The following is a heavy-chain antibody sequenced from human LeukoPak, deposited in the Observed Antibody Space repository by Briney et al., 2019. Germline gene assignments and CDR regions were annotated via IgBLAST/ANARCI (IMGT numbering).Heavy chain of an antibody. CDR3: ARVLPTYYYGMDV. Sequence: GGSLRLSCAASGFTFSSYAMSWVRQAPGKGLEWVSVISGSGGSTDYADSVKGRFTISRDNSKNTVYLQMNSLRAEDTAVYYCARVLPTYYYGMDVWGQGTTVTVSS. D-gene: IGHD3-16*01. CDR2: ISGSGGST. J-gene: IGHJ6*02. CDR1: GFTFSSYA. V-gene: IGHV3-23*01.